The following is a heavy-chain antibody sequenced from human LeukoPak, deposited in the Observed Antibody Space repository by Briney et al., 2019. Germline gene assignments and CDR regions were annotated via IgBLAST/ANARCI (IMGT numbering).Heavy chain of an antibody. CDR2: IHHSGYA. Sequence: SETLSLTCTVSGDSIISGPYYWSWFRQPPGEGLEWIANIHHSGYAYYNPSLKSRVTISVDTSKNQFSLKLSSVTAADTAVYYCASIYDSSGYVFDYWGQGTLVTVSS. J-gene: IGHJ4*02. CDR1: GDSIISGPYY. V-gene: IGHV4-30-2*01. D-gene: IGHD3-22*01. CDR3: ASIYDSSGYVFDY.